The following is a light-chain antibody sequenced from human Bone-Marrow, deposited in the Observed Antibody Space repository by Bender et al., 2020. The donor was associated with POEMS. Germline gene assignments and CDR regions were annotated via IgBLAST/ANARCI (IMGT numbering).Light chain of an antibody. V-gene: IGLV3-1*01. J-gene: IGLJ2*01. CDR1: KLGDKF. Sequence: SYELTQPPSVSVSPGQTASITCSGDKLGDKFATWYQQRPGQSPVLVLYQDSKRPSGIPERFSGSNSGNTATLTISGTQAMDEADYYCQACDSSTLVFGGGTRLTVL. CDR2: QDS. CDR3: QACDSSTLV.